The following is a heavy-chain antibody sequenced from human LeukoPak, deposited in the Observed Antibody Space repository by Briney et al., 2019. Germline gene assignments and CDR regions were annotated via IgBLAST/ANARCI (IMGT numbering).Heavy chain of an antibody. CDR2: IYYSGST. Sequence: SETLSLTGTVSGGSISSSSYYWGWIRQPPGKGLEWIGSIYYSGSTYYNPSLKSRVTISVDTSKNQFSLKLSSVTAADTAVYYCARSGLRYFDWFGQNWFDPWGQGTLVTVSS. V-gene: IGHV4-39*07. CDR3: ARSGLRYFDWFGQNWFDP. D-gene: IGHD3-9*01. CDR1: GGSISSSSYY. J-gene: IGHJ5*02.